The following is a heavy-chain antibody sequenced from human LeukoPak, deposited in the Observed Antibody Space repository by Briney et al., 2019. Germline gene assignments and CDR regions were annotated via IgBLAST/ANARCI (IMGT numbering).Heavy chain of an antibody. D-gene: IGHD3-10*01. CDR1: GASINSGTYY. CDR2: FSYSGNI. J-gene: IGHJ5*02. CDR3: ARRSYGVPFDP. V-gene: IGHV4-39*01. Sequence: SETLSLTCTVSGASINSGTYYWGWVRQPPGKGLEWIGTFSYSGNIYYNPSLKSRVTISVDMSKNQFSLELTSVTAADTAVYYRARRSYGVPFDPWGQGILVTVSS.